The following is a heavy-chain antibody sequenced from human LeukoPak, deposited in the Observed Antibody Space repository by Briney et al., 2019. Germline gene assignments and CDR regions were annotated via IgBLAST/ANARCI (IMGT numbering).Heavy chain of an antibody. D-gene: IGHD6-13*01. J-gene: IGHJ4*02. CDR2: MYHSGST. Sequence: SETLSLTCAVSGGSISSSNWWSWVRQPPGKGLEWIGEMYHSGSTNYNPSLKSRVTISVDTSKNQFSLKLTSVTAADTAVYYCARRRSSFERTLYYFDYWGQGTLVTVSS. CDR3: ARRRSSFERTLYYFDY. V-gene: IGHV4-4*02. CDR1: GGSISSSNW.